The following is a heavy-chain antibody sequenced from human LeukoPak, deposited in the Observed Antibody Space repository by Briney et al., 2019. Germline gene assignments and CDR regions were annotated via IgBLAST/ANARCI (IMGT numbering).Heavy chain of an antibody. CDR3: ARRRADIIAVAGVDY. D-gene: IGHD6-19*01. J-gene: IGHJ4*02. Sequence: KPSETLSLTCAVYGGSFSGYYWSWIRQPPGKGLEWIGEINHSGSTNYNPSLKSRVTISVDTSKNQFSLKLSSVTAADTAVYYCARRRADIIAVAGVDYWGQGTLVTVSS. CDR2: INHSGST. V-gene: IGHV4-34*01. CDR1: GGSFSGYY.